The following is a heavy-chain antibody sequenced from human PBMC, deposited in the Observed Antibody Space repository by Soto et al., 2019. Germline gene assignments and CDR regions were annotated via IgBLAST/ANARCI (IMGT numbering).Heavy chain of an antibody. CDR3: ARGTGSTSIRYGGPSGYYYYMDV. D-gene: IGHD2-2*01. J-gene: IGHJ6*03. Sequence: GGSLRLSCAASGFTFSSYSMNWVRQAPGKGLEWVSYISSSSSTIYYADSVKGRFTISRDNAKNSLYLQMNSLRAEDTAVYYCARGTGSTSIRYGGPSGYYYYMDVWGKGTTVTVSS. CDR2: ISSSSSTI. CDR1: GFTFSSYS. V-gene: IGHV3-48*01.